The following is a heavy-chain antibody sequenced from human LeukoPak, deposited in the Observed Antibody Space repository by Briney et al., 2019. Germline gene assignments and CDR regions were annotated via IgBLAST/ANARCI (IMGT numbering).Heavy chain of an antibody. D-gene: IGHD3-22*01. V-gene: IGHV1-18*01. J-gene: IGHJ4*02. Sequence: GASVKVSCKASGYTFTSYGISWVRQAPGQGLEWMGWISAYNGNTNYAQKLQGRVTMTTDTSTSTAYMELRSLRSDDTAVYYCARDWDPSRDDSSGYGNPDYWGQGTLVTVSS. CDR1: GYTFTSYG. CDR2: ISAYNGNT. CDR3: ARDWDPSRDDSSGYGNPDY.